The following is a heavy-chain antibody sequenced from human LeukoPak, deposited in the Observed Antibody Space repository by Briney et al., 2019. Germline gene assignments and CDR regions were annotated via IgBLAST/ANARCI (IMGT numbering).Heavy chain of an antibody. D-gene: IGHD3-22*01. CDR3: ARGMRYYYDSSGQPPFDP. CDR1: GGSISSGDYY. Sequence: SQTLSLTCTVSGGSISSGDYYWSWIRQPPGKGLEWIGYIYYSGSTYYNPSLKSQVTISVDTSKNQFSLKLSSVTAADTAVYYCARGMRYYYDSSGQPPFDPWGQGTLVTVSS. J-gene: IGHJ5*02. V-gene: IGHV4-30-4*01. CDR2: IYYSGST.